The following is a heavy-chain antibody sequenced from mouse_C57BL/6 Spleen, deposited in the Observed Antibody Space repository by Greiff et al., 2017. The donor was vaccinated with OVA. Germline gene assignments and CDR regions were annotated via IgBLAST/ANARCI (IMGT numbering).Heavy chain of an antibody. CDR2: INPNNGGT. D-gene: IGHD2-4*01. CDR1: GYTFTDYN. Sequence: VQLKESGPELVKPGASVKMSCKASGYTFTDYNMHWVKQSHGKSLEWIGYINPNNGGTSYNQKFKGKATLTVNKSSSTAYMELRSLTSEDSAVYYCARSTMIFDYWGQGTTLTVSS. CDR3: ARSTMIFDY. J-gene: IGHJ2*01. V-gene: IGHV1-22*01.